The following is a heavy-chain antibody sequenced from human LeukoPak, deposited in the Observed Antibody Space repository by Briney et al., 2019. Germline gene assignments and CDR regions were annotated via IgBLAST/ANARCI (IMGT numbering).Heavy chain of an antibody. Sequence: GRSLRLSCAASGFTFDDYAMHWVRQAPGKGLEWVSGISWNSGSIGYADSVKGRFTISRDNAKNSLYLQMNSLRAEDTALYYCAKAAGLGYCSGSSCYGADAFDIWGQGTMVTVSS. CDR3: AKAAGLGYCSGSSCYGADAFDI. D-gene: IGHD2-15*01. J-gene: IGHJ3*02. CDR1: GFTFDDYA. V-gene: IGHV3-9*01. CDR2: ISWNSGSI.